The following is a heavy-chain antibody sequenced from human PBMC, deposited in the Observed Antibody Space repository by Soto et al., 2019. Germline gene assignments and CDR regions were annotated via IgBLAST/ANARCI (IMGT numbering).Heavy chain of an antibody. V-gene: IGHV4-59*01. CDR3: ARDAFDI. CDR2: TYNSGST. Sequence: SETLSLTCTVSGVSIRTSYWSWIRQPPGKGLEWIGYTYNSGSTNYNPSLKSRVAISVDTSKNQFSLHLSSVTAADTAVYYCARDAFDIWGQGTMVTVSS. J-gene: IGHJ3*02. CDR1: GVSIRTSY.